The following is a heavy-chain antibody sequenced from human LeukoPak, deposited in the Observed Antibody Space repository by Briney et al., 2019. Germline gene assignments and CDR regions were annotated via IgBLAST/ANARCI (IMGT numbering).Heavy chain of an antibody. J-gene: IGHJ4*02. CDR3: AKYRGFGDSYDS. D-gene: IGHD3-10*01. V-gene: IGHV3-23*01. CDR2: IGGSGGST. Sequence: GGSLRLSCAASGFTFSSYAMSWVRQAPGKGLEWVSSIGGSGGSTYYADSVKGRSTISRDTSKNTLYLQMNSLRAEDTAVYYCAKYRGFGDSYDSWGQGTLVTVPS. CDR1: GFTFSSYA.